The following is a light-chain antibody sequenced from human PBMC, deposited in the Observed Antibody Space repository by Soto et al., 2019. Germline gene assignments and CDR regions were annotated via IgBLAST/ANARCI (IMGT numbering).Light chain of an antibody. CDR1: SGLSSYA. CDR3: QTWGTGFQV. J-gene: IGLJ2*01. V-gene: IGLV4-69*01. Sequence: QLVLTQSPSASASLGASVKLTCTLSSGLSSYAIAWHQEQPGKSPRYLMDLNNDGSHTKGDGIPDRFSGSSSGAERYLIISSLQSEDEADYYCQTWGTGFQVFGGGTKLTVL. CDR2: LNNDGSH.